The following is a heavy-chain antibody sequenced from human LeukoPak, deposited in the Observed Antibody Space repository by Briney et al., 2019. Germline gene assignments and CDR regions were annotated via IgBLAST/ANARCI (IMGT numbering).Heavy chain of an antibody. CDR2: IYPGDSDT. CDR1: GYRFTTYW. CDR3: ATVKNGYNTDAFDF. Sequence: GESLKISCTASGYRFTTYWIGWVRQMPGKGLEWMGTIYPGDSDTRYSPSFQGQVTISADKSITTAYLQWSSLKASDTAIYYCATVKNGYNTDAFDFWGQGTMVTVSS. D-gene: IGHD5-24*01. J-gene: IGHJ3*01. V-gene: IGHV5-51*01.